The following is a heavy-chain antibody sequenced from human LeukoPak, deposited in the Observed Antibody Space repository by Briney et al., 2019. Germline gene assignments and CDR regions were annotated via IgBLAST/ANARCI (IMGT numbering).Heavy chain of an antibody. D-gene: IGHD5-18*01. CDR1: GLSFSSYW. V-gene: IGHV3-7*01. CDR3: ARGRGGQYSYGQLDIDY. Sequence: GGSLRLSCAASGLSFSSYWMDWVRQAPGRGLEWVAKINQDGNEKSYVDSVKGRFTISRDNAKSSLYLEMNSLRADDTGVYYCARGRGGQYSYGQLDIDYWGQGTLVTVSS. J-gene: IGHJ4*02. CDR2: INQDGNEK.